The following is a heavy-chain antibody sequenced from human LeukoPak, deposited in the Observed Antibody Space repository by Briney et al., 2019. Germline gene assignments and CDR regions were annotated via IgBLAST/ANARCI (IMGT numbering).Heavy chain of an antibody. D-gene: IGHD3-10*01. Sequence: GGAVSLSCVASGFTLHYFAMHWVRQAPGTGLEWVSGSKWNSGTIAYAVSVKDQFTTSRDDAKNSLYLQMNSLRADDTALYYCEKEGEMGQNYYGSGRYYYYMDVWGKGTMVTASS. J-gene: IGHJ6*03. CDR3: EKEGEMGQNYYGSGRYYYYMDV. V-gene: IGHV3-9*01. CDR2: SKWNSGTI. CDR1: GFTLHYFA.